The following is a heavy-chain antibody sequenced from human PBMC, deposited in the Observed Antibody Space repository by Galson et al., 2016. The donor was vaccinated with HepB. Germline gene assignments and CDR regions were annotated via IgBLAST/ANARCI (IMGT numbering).Heavy chain of an antibody. V-gene: IGHV4-59*11. CDR1: GGSISSHY. D-gene: IGHD3-22*01. CDR2: VSNSGTS. CDR3: ARAFRVVAGTYYFDT. J-gene: IGHJ4*02. Sequence: SETLSLTCTVSGGSISSHYWSWIRQPPGKGLEWIGYVSNSGTSKYNSSLRSRLTMSLDTSKNQFSLNLRSVTAADTAVYYCARAFRVVAGTYYFDTWGPGTLVTISS.